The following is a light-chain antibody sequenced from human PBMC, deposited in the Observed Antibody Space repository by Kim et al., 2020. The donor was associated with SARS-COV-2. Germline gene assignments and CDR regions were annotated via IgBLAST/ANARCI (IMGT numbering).Light chain of an antibody. CDR3: LQDYNYPRT. CDR1: QGIRND. J-gene: IGKJ1*01. Sequence: AFVGDRVTITCRASQGIRNDLGWYQQKPGKAPKLLIFAASTLESGVPSRFSGSGSGTDFTLTISSLQPEDFATYYCLQDYNYPRTFGQGTKVDIK. V-gene: IGKV1-6*01. CDR2: AAS.